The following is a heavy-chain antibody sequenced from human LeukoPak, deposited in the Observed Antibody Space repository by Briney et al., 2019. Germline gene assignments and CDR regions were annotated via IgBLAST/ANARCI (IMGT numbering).Heavy chain of an antibody. J-gene: IGHJ5*02. CDR3: ARGRVVYAIHLNWFDP. CDR1: GGSISSGGYY. Sequence: PSQTLSLTCTVSGGSISSGGYYWSCIRQHPGKGLEWIGYIYYSGSTYYNPSLKSRVTISVDTSKNQFSLKLSSVTAADTAVYYCARGRVVYAIHLNWFDPWGQGTLVTVSS. D-gene: IGHD2-8*02. V-gene: IGHV4-31*03. CDR2: IYYSGST.